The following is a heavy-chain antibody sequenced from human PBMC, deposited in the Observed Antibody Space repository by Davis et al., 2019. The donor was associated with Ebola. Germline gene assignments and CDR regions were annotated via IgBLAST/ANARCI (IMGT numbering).Heavy chain of an antibody. CDR2: IYSGGST. CDR1: GFTVSSNY. Sequence: GESLKISCAASGFTVSSNYMSWVRQAPGKGLEWVSVIYSGGSTYYADSVKGRFTISRDNSKNTLYLQMNSLRAEDTAVYYCKVLLWFGRPWGQGTLVTVSS. D-gene: IGHD3-10*01. J-gene: IGHJ5*02. V-gene: IGHV3-53*01. CDR3: KVLLWFGRP.